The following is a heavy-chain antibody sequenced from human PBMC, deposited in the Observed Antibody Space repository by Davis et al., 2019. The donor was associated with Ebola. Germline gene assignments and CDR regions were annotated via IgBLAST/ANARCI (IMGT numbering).Heavy chain of an antibody. CDR1: GYTFTSYA. CDR2: INADNGNT. Sequence: ASVKVSCKASGYTFTSYAMHWVRQAPGQRLEWMGWINADNGNTKYSQKFQGRVTITRDTSASTAYMELSSLRSEDTAVYYCARAEAMITFGGVIAKGPDYWGQGTLVTVSS. CDR3: ARAEAMITFGGVIAKGPDY. J-gene: IGHJ4*02. V-gene: IGHV1-3*01. D-gene: IGHD3-16*02.